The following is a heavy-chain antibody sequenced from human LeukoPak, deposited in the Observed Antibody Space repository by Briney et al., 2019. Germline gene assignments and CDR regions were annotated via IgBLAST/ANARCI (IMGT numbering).Heavy chain of an antibody. D-gene: IGHD4-17*01. CDR2: INPSGGST. CDR1: GYTLTSYY. V-gene: IGHV1-46*01. CDR3: ARDYGDYGANDAFGI. J-gene: IGHJ3*02. Sequence: ASVKVSCKASGYTLTSYYMHWVRQAPGQGLEWMGIINPSGGSTNYAQKFQGRVTMTRDMSTRTVYMELSSLRSEDTAVYYCARDYGDYGANDAFGIWGQGTMVTVSS.